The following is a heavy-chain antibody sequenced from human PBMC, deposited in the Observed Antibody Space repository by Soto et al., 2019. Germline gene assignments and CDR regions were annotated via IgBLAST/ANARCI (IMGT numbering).Heavy chain of an antibody. CDR3: AKVGRYFDWLIPDY. D-gene: IGHD3-9*01. CDR1: GFTFSSYA. Sequence: GGSLRLSCAASGFTFSSYAMSWVRQAPGKGLEWVSAISGSGGSTYYADSVKGRFTISRDNSKNTLYLQMNSLRAEDTAVYYCAKVGRYFDWLIPDYWGQGTLVTVSS. V-gene: IGHV3-23*01. J-gene: IGHJ4*02. CDR2: ISGSGGST.